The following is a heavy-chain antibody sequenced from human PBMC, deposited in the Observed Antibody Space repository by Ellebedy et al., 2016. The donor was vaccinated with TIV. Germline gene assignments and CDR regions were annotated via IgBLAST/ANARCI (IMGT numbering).Heavy chain of an antibody. CDR3: AREGDFVVVNDRYLSYFDL. D-gene: IGHD2-21*01. J-gene: IGHJ4*02. CDR1: GGTFNNYA. CDR2: ISIYNGAA. Sequence: AASVKVSCKASGGTFNNYAISWVRQAPGQGLEWMGWISIYNGAAKSAQKFQDRLSMTRDTSTSTAYMDLRSLRPDDSAVYFCAREGDFVVVNDRYLSYFDLWGQGTLVTVS. V-gene: IGHV1-18*01.